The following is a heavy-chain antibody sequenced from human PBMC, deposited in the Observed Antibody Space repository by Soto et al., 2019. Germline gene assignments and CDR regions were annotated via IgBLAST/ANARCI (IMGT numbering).Heavy chain of an antibody. Sequence: VGSLRLSCAASGFTFSSYAMHWVRQAPGKGLEWVAVISYDGSNKYYADSVKGRFTISRDNSKNTLYLQMNSLRAEDTAVYYCARVVSGPGYWGQGTLVTVSS. D-gene: IGHD5-12*01. J-gene: IGHJ4*02. CDR3: ARVVSGPGY. V-gene: IGHV3-30-3*01. CDR2: ISYDGSNK. CDR1: GFTFSSYA.